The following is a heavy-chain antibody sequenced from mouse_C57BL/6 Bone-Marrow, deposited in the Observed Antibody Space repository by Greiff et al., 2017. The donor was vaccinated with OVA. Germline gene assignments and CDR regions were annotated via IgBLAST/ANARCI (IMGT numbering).Heavy chain of an antibody. CDR3: TRSCTPAGVVLRGYAMDY. J-gene: IGHJ4*01. D-gene: IGHD2-12*01. Sequence: QVQLQQSGAELVRPGASVTLSCKASGYTFTDYEMHWVKQTPVHGLEWIGAIDPETGGTAYNQKFKGKAILTADKSSSTASMELRSLTAEDSAVYYCTRSCTPAGVVLRGYAMDYWGQGTSVTVSS. CDR1: GYTFTDYE. V-gene: IGHV1-15*01. CDR2: IDPETGGT.